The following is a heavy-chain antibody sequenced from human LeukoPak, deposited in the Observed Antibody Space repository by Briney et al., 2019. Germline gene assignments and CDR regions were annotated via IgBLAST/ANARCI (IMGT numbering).Heavy chain of an antibody. D-gene: IGHD2-8*01. Sequence: SETLSLTCTVSGGSISSYYWSWIRQPPGKGLEWIGSIYYSGSTYYNPSLKSRVTISVDTSKNQFSLKLSSVTAADTAVYYCARLYGDAFDIWGQGTMVTVSS. J-gene: IGHJ3*02. CDR3: ARLYGDAFDI. V-gene: IGHV4-39*01. CDR2: IYYSGST. CDR1: GGSISSYY.